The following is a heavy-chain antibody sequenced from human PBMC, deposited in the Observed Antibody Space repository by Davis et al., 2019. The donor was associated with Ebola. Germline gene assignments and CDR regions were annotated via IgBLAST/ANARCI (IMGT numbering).Heavy chain of an antibody. D-gene: IGHD3-10*01. V-gene: IGHV3-30*18. CDR2: ISYDGSNK. CDR3: AKGPLELWFGELDY. Sequence: PGGSLRLSCAASGFTFSSYGMHWVRRAPGKGLEWVAVISYDGSNKYYADSVKGRFTISRDNSKNTLYLQMNSLRGEDTAVYYCAKGPLELWFGELDYWGQGTLVTVSS. J-gene: IGHJ4*02. CDR1: GFTFSSYG.